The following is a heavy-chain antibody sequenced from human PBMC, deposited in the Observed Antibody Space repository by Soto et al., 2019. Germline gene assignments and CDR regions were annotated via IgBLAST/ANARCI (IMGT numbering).Heavy chain of an antibody. CDR1: GGTFSSYA. J-gene: IGHJ4*02. Sequence: QVQLVQSGAEVKKPGSSVKVSCKASGGTFSSYAISWVRQAPGQGLEWMGGIIPIFGTANYAQKFQGRVTITADESTSTAYLELRSLRSEDTAVYYCARDMGRWGGSYFCDYWGQGTLVTVSS. CDR3: ARDMGRWGGSYFCDY. V-gene: IGHV1-69*12. D-gene: IGHD1-26*01. CDR2: IIPIFGTA.